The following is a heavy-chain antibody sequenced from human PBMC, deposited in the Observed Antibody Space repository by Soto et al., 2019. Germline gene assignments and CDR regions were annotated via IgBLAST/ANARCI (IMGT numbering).Heavy chain of an antibody. V-gene: IGHV1-3*01. CDR2: INAGNGST. Sequence: ASVKVSCKASGYTFTSYAMHWVRQAPGQRLEWMGWINAGNGSTKYSQKFQGRVTITRDTSASTAYMELSSLRSEDTAVYYCARDQRWLQFGTFDIWGQGTMVTVSS. CDR3: ARDQRWLQFGTFDI. CDR1: GYTFTSYA. D-gene: IGHD5-12*01. J-gene: IGHJ3*02.